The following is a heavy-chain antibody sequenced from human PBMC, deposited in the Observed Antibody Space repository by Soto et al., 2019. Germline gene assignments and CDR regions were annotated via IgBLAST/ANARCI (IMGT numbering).Heavy chain of an antibody. D-gene: IGHD6-19*01. CDR2: INPSGGST. J-gene: IGHJ3*02. CDR3: ARAYSSDSAFDI. CDR1: GYTLTSYY. V-gene: IGHV1-46*03. Sequence: PSVKVSCKASGYTLTSYYMHWVRQAPGQGLEWMGLINPSGGSTSYAQKFRGRVTMTRDTSTNTVYMELSRLRSEDTAVYYCARAYSSDSAFDIWGPGTMVTVSS.